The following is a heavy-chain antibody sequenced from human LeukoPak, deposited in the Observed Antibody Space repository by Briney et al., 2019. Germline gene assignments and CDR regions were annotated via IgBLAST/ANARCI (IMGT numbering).Heavy chain of an antibody. CDR3: ARTGRGSGWYDYFDY. CDR1: GYTFTSYG. D-gene: IGHD6-19*01. Sequence: ASVKVSCKASGYTFTSYGISWVRQAPGQGLEWMGWISAYNGNTNYAQKLQGRVTMTTDTSTSTAYMELSSLRSEDTAVYYCARTGRGSGWYDYFDYWGQGTLVTVSS. J-gene: IGHJ4*02. V-gene: IGHV1-18*01. CDR2: ISAYNGNT.